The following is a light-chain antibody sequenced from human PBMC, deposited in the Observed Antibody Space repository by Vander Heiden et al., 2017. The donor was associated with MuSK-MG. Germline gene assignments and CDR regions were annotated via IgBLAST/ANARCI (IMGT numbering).Light chain of an antibody. CDR2: AAS. CDR3: QQLNSCPLT. J-gene: IGKJ4*01. Sequence: IRLTQSPSSLSASVRDRVTIPCRASQGISSYLAWYQQKPGKAPKLLIYAASTLQSGVPSRFSGSGSGTDFTLTISIRQPEDFATYYFQQLNSCPLTFGGGTKVEIK. CDR1: QGISSY. V-gene: IGKV1-9*01.